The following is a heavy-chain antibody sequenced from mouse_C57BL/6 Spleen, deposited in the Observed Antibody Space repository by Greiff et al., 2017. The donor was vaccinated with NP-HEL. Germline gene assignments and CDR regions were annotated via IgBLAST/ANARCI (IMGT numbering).Heavy chain of an antibody. J-gene: IGHJ3*01. Sequence: QVQLQQSGAELVKPGASVKLSCKASGYTFTSYWMQWVKQRPGQGLEWIGEIDPSDSYTNYNQKFKGKATLTVDTSSSTAYMQLSSLTSEDSAVYYCASYFAYWGQGTLVTVSA. V-gene: IGHV1-50*01. CDR3: ASYFAY. CDR2: IDPSDSYT. CDR1: GYTFTSYW.